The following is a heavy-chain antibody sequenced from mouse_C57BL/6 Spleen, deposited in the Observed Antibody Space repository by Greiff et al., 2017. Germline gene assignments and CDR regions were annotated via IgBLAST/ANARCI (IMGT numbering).Heavy chain of an antibody. CDR2: ISSGGSYT. Sequence: EVQRVESGGDLVKPGGSLKLSCAASGFTFSSYGMSWVRQTPDKRLEWVATISSGGSYTYYPDSVKGRFTISRDNAKNTLYLQMSSLKSEDTAMYYCARHKTSGERLETFDYWGQGTTLTVSS. CDR3: ARHKTSGERLETFDY. CDR1: GFTFSSYG. J-gene: IGHJ2*01. D-gene: IGHD3-2*02. V-gene: IGHV5-6*01.